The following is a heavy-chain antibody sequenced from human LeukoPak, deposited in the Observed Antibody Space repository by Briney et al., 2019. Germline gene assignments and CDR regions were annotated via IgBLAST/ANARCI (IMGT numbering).Heavy chain of an antibody. CDR2: INPESSGT. V-gene: IGHV1-2*02. Sequence: GASVKVSCKASGNTFNGDYMHWVRQAPGQGLEWMGWINPESSGTNYAQKFQGRVTMTRDTSISTAYMELSRLRSDDTAVYYCARGGRAPMAFGEFNPFDSWGQGTLVTVSS. CDR1: GNTFNGDY. D-gene: IGHD3-10*01. CDR3: ARGGRAPMAFGEFNPFDS. J-gene: IGHJ4*02.